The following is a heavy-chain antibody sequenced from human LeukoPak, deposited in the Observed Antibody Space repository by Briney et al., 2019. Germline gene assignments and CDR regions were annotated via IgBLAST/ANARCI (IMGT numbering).Heavy chain of an antibody. Sequence: PGRSLRLSCAASGFTFTSYAMSWVRQAPGKGLEWVSSVSGSGGSTYYADSVKGRFTISRDNSKNTLFLQMNSLRAEDTALYYCAKDVLGYSSGWYVFDYWGQGTLVTVSS. CDR3: AKDVLGYSSGWYVFDY. J-gene: IGHJ4*02. V-gene: IGHV3-23*01. CDR2: VSGSGGST. CDR1: GFTFTSYA. D-gene: IGHD6-19*01.